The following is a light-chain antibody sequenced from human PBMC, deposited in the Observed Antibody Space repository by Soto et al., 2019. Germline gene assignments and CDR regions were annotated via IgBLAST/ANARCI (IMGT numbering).Light chain of an antibody. CDR2: AAS. V-gene: IGKV1-39*01. Sequence: DIQMTQSPSSLSASVGDRVTITCRASRSIGGYLHSHQQKAGKAPKLLISAASNLQSGVPSRFSGSGSGTEFTLTINNLQPEDSATYYCQQSYSNPPTFGGGTKAEV. CDR1: RSIGGY. CDR3: QQSYSNPPT. J-gene: IGKJ4*01.